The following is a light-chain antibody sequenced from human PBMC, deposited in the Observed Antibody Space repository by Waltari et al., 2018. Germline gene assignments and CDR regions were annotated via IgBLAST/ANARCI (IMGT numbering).Light chain of an antibody. CDR3: CSYTTTTTVV. Sequence: QSALTPPASVSGSPGQSITISCTGTSSDVGGYNFVSWYQQHPGKAPKLMIYEVTNRPSGVSNRFSGSKSGNTASLTIAGLLAEDEADYYCCSYTTTTTVVFGGGTKLTVL. V-gene: IGLV2-14*01. J-gene: IGLJ3*02. CDR1: SSDVGGYNF. CDR2: EVT.